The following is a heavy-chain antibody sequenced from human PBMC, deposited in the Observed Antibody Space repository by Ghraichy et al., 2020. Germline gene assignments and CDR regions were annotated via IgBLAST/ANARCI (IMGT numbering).Heavy chain of an antibody. D-gene: IGHD5-18*01. CDR2: IYPGDSDT. Sequence: GSLNISCKGSGYSFTSYWIGWVRQMPGKGLEWMGIIYPGDSDTRYSPSFQGQVTISADKSISTAYLQWSSLKASDTAMYYCARHGVQLWSRTDYWGQGTLVTVSS. CDR3: ARHGVQLWSRTDY. V-gene: IGHV5-51*01. J-gene: IGHJ4*02. CDR1: GYSFTSYW.